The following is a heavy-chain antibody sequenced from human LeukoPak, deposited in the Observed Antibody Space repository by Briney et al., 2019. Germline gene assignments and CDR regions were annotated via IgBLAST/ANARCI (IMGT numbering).Heavy chain of an antibody. J-gene: IGHJ4*02. D-gene: IGHD1-20*01. Sequence: GGSLRLSCAASGFTVSSNYMSWVRQATGKGLEWVSVIYSGGSTYYADSVKGRFTISRDNSKNTLYLQMNSLRAEDTAVYYCAKDSNWNPYYFDYWGQGTLFTVSS. CDR3: AKDSNWNPYYFDY. V-gene: IGHV3-53*01. CDR1: GFTVSSNY. CDR2: IYSGGST.